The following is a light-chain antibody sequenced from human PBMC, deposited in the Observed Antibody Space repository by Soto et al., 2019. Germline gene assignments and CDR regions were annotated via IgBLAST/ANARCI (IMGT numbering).Light chain of an antibody. CDR3: QQNNTCPST. J-gene: IGKJ1*01. CDR2: GAS. CDR1: QSVSTN. Sequence: EIVMTLSPATLSVSPGERATLSCRASQSVSTNLAWYQQKPGQAPRLLIYGASTRATGFPARFSGSGSGTEFTLTISSLQSEDFAVYYCQQNNTCPSTIGQGTKVEIK. V-gene: IGKV3-15*01.